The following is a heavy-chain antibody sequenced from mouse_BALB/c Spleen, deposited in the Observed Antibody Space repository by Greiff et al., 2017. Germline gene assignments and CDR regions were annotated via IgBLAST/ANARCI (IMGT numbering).Heavy chain of an antibody. V-gene: IGHV2-9-2*01. CDR2: IWTGGGT. J-gene: IGHJ4*01. CDR1: GFSLTSYD. CDR3: AREAGSYAMDY. Sequence: VQLVESGPGLVAPSQSLSITCTVSGFSLTSYDISWIRQPPGKGLEWLGVIWTGGGTNYNSALMSRLSISKDNSKSQVFLKMNSLQTDDTAMYYCAREAGSYAMDYWGQGTSVTVSS. D-gene: IGHD3-3*01.